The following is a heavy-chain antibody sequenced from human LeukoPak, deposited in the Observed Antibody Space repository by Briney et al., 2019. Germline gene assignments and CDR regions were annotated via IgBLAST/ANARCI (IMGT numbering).Heavy chain of an antibody. CDR3: VREPSQGAFDI. J-gene: IGHJ3*02. CDR2: FSGSGGNT. Sequence: GGALRLSCAASGFTFSSYAMSWVRQAPGKGLEWVSTFSGSGGNTYYADSVKGRFTSSRDNSKNTLYLQMNSLRAEDTAVYYCVREPSQGAFDIWGQGTMVTVSS. CDR1: GFTFSSYA. V-gene: IGHV3-23*01.